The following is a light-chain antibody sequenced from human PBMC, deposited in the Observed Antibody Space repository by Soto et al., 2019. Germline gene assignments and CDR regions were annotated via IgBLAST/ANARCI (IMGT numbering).Light chain of an antibody. CDR1: QSVSSSY. CDR3: QQYGSPLT. V-gene: IGKV3-20*01. CDR2: GAS. Sequence: EIVLTQSPGTLSLSPGERATRSCRASQSVSSSYLAWYQQKPGQAPRLLIYGASSRATGIPDRFSGSGSGTDFTLTIIRLEPEDFAVYYCQQYGSPLTFGGGTKVEIK. J-gene: IGKJ4*01.